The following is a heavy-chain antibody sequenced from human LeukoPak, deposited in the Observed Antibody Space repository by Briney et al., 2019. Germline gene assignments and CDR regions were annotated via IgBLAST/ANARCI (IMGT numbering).Heavy chain of an antibody. CDR1: GGSIGSSTSF. V-gene: IGHV4-39*01. Sequence: PSETLSLTCTVSGGSIGSSTSFWGWIRQPPGKGLEWIGTVSYSGSTYSSPSLKSRVAISVDTSRNQFSLKLSSVTASDTAVYYCARNTTVTDWYFDLWGRGTLVTVSS. CDR3: ARNTTVTDWYFDL. D-gene: IGHD4-17*01. J-gene: IGHJ2*01. CDR2: VSYSGST.